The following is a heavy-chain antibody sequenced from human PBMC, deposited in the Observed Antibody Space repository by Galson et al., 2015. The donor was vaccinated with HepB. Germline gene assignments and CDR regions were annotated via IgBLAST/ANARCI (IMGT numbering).Heavy chain of an antibody. V-gene: IGHV4-39*01. D-gene: IGHD3-3*01. J-gene: IGHJ3*01. CDR3: ARQDAYYETWSGYPAAFDV. CDR1: GGSIRSSRYY. Sequence: SETLSLTCTVSGGSIRSSRYYWAWIRQSPGKGLEWIGSIYYSETTYYNPSLRSPRTRLTISIDTSKNQFSLKLNSVTATDTAVYYCARQDAYYETWSGYPAAFDVWGQGTTVTVSS. CDR2: IYYSETT.